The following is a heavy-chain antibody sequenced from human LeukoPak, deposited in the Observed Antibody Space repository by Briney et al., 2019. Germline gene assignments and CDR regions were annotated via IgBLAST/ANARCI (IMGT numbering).Heavy chain of an antibody. V-gene: IGHV3-21*01. D-gene: IGHD3-22*01. CDR3: ARGPDYYDSSGFSTSFH. CDR2: ISSSSSYI. Sequence: GGSLRLSCAASGFTFSSYSMNWVRQAPGKGLEWVSSISSSSSYIYYADSVKGRFTISRDNAKNSLYLQMNSLRAEDTAVYYCARGPDYYDSSGFSTSFHWGQGTLVTVSS. CDR1: GFTFSSYS. J-gene: IGHJ4*02.